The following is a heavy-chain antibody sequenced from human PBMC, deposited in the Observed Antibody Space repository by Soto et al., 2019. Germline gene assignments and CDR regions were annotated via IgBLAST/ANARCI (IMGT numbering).Heavy chain of an antibody. CDR1: GFSFSSYA. J-gene: IGHJ4*01. Sequence: PGGSLSLSCAASGFSFSSYAMHWIRQAPGKGLEWVAVIWYDGVNKYYADSVKGRFTISRDNSKSTLFLQMNSLRGEDTAIYYCAEVRYSTNFLFDHWGQGTLVTVSS. CDR2: IWYDGVNK. CDR3: AEVRYSTNFLFDH. D-gene: IGHD4-4*01. V-gene: IGHV3-33*06.